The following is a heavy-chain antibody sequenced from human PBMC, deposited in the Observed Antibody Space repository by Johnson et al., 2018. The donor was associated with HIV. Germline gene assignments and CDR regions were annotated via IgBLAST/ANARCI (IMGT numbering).Heavy chain of an antibody. CDR3: ARAERLTYYYDSRCYSYDAFDI. V-gene: IGHV3-30*14. J-gene: IGHJ3*02. Sequence: QVQLVESGGGVVQPGRSLRLSCAASGFTFSSYAMHWVRQAPGKGLEWVAVISYDGSNKYYADSVKGRFTISRDNSKNTLYLQMNSLRAGDTAVYFCARAERLTYYYDSRCYSYDAFDIWGQGTMVTVSS. D-gene: IGHD3-22*01. CDR1: GFTFSSYA. CDR2: ISYDGSNK.